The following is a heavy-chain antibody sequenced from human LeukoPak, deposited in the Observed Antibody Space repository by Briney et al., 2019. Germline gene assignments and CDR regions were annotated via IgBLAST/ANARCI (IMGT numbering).Heavy chain of an antibody. D-gene: IGHD3-9*01. V-gene: IGHV4-34*01. CDR3: ARVPMYDILTGYYYYYYGMGV. CDR1: GGSFSGYY. J-gene: IGHJ6*02. Sequence: PSETLSLTCAVYGGSFSGYYWSWIRQPPGKGLEWIGEINHSGSTNYNPSLKSRVTISVDTSKNQFSLKLSSVTAADTAVYYCARVPMYDILTGYYYYYYGMGVWGQGTTVTVSS. CDR2: INHSGST.